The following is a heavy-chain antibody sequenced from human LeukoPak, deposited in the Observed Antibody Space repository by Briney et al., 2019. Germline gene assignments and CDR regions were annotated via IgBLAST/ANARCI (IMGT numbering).Heavy chain of an antibody. D-gene: IGHD6-13*01. V-gene: IGHV3-30-3*01. Sequence: PGGSLRLSSAASXFTFSSYHMHWVRQAPGKGLEWVAVIANDGRDKHCADSVKGRFTISRDNSKNTLYLQINSLRAEDTAVYYCARDRKEAAADYYFDHWGQGTLVTVSS. CDR3: ARDRKEAAADYYFDH. CDR1: XFTFSSYH. CDR2: IANDGRDK. J-gene: IGHJ4*02.